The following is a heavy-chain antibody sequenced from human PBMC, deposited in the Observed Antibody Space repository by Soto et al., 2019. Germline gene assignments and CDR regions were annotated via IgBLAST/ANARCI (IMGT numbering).Heavy chain of an antibody. D-gene: IGHD4-4*01. CDR1: GFSINTGGGG. Sequence: QITLRESGPTLVKPTQTLTLSCTLSGFSINTGGGGVCWIRQPPCKAPDWLSLRYWNDYDWYSPSLRCRLSVKKEDSENRVVLTMTHLDPTDTGTYYCAKRRAISNKLFFDHWGQGALVTVSS. CDR2: RYWNDYD. V-gene: IGHV2-5*01. CDR3: AKRRAISNKLFFDH. J-gene: IGHJ4*02.